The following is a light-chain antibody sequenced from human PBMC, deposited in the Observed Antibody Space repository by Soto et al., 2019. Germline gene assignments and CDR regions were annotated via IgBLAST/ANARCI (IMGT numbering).Light chain of an antibody. CDR2: KAS. Sequence: DIQMTQSPSTLAASVGDRVTITCRASQSISSWLAWYQQKPGKAPKLLIYKASSLESWVPSRFSGSGSGTEFTLTTSSLQPDDFATYYCQQYNSYPYTFGQGTKLEIK. J-gene: IGKJ2*01. CDR3: QQYNSYPYT. V-gene: IGKV1-5*03. CDR1: QSISSW.